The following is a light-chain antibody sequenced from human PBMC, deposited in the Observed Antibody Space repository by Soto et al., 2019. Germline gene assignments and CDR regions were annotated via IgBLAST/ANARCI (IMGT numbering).Light chain of an antibody. Sequence: QSVMTQPPSASGTPGQRVDFSCSGSSSNIGANTVNWYQQLPGAAPKLLIYSHSQRPSGVPDRFSGSKSGTSASLAISGLQSDDEADYYCAVWDDSLNGHLVFGGGTKLTVL. CDR3: AVWDDSLNGHLV. J-gene: IGLJ2*01. V-gene: IGLV1-44*01. CDR1: SSNIGANT. CDR2: SHS.